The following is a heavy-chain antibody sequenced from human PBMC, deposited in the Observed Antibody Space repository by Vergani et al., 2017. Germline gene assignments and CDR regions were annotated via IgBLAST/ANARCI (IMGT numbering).Heavy chain of an antibody. CDR1: GYSLNELT. D-gene: IGHD3-22*01. CDR3: SIVTDYYDRSGYYLDY. CDR2: FDPEHGEV. J-gene: IGHJ4*02. V-gene: IGHV1-24*01. Sequence: QVPLVQSGSEVRKPGASVKVSCQVSGYSLNELTIHWVRQAPGKGLEWMGGFDPEHGEVTFAHHIQGRVTMTEDRSTDTAYMELSSLRPEDTALYYCSIVTDYYDRSGYYLDYWGQGTLVTVSS.